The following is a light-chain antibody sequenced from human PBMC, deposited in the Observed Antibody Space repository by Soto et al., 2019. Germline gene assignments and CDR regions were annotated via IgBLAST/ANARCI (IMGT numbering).Light chain of an antibody. CDR3: VQGTHRPWT. J-gene: IGKJ1*01. V-gene: IGKV2-30*01. CDR1: QGLVYSDGNTF. Sequence: DVVMTQSPLSLPVTLGQPASISCRSSQGLVYSDGNTFLNWFQQRPGQTPRRLIYQVSNRDSGVPDRFSGSGSGTDFALKISRVEAEDVGVYYGVQGTHRPWTFGQGTKVEIK. CDR2: QVS.